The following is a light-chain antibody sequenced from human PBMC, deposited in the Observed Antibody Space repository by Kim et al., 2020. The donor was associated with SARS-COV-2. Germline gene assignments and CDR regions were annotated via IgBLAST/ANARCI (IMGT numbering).Light chain of an antibody. Sequence: DNQMTQYPSSLSASVGDKVTITCQASQYIGDYLNWYQQKPGKAPELLIYDTSNLEGGVPSRFSATNSGTDFTFTISNLQAEDVATYYCQQRFAFGTGTKLEI. CDR2: DTS. V-gene: IGKV1-33*01. CDR1: QYIGDY. CDR3: QQRFA. J-gene: IGKJ3*01.